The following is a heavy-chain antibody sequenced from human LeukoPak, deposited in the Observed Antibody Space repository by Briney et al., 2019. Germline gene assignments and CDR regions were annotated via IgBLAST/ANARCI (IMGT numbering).Heavy chain of an antibody. CDR1: GYTFTSYA. J-gene: IGHJ3*02. V-gene: IGHV1-3*01. Sequence: ASVKVSCKASGYTFTSYAMHWERQAPGQRLEWMGWINAGNGNTKYSQKFQGRVTITRDTSASTAYMELSSLRSEDTAVYYCARGRLDVLLWFGDAFDIWGQGTMVTVSS. CDR2: INAGNGNT. D-gene: IGHD3-10*01. CDR3: ARGRLDVLLWFGDAFDI.